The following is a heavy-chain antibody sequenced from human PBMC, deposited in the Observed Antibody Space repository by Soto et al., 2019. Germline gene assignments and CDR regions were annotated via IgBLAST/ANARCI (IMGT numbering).Heavy chain of an antibody. V-gene: IGHV3-23*01. CDR2: ISNGGDRT. CDR1: GFIFNNYA. Sequence: PGGSLRLSCAASGFIFNNYAMSWARQAPGKGLEWVSDISNGGDRTYYAETVKGRFTISRDNSKNTLYLQMNSLRADDTAVYYCANWVEGTMVYFDYWGLGTLVTVSS. CDR3: ANWVEGTMVYFDY. J-gene: IGHJ4*02. D-gene: IGHD2-8*01.